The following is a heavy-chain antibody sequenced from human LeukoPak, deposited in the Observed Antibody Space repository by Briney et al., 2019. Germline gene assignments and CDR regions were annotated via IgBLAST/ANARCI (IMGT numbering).Heavy chain of an antibody. CDR1: GFTFGKYW. V-gene: IGHV3-7*01. CDR2: IKLDGSEK. Sequence: PGGSLRLSCVASGFTFGKYWMSWVRQAPGKGLEWVANIKLDGSEKNYVDSVKGRFTISRDNAKNSPYLQMNSLRAEDTAVYYCARESSDSRELYYFDYWGQGTLVTVSS. CDR3: ARESSDSRELYYFDY. D-gene: IGHD3-22*01. J-gene: IGHJ4*02.